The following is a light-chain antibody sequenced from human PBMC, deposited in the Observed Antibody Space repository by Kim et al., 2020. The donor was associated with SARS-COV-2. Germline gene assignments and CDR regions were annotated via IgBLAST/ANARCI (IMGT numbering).Light chain of an antibody. V-gene: IGLV4-69*02. Sequence: QLVLTPSPSASASLGASVKLTCTLSSGHNNYAIAWHQQQPEKGPRYLMKLNSDGTHTNGDGIPDRFSGSSAGAERYLIISSLQSDDEADYYCQTWGTGIWIFGGGTKVTVL. CDR2: LNSDGTH. CDR1: SGHNNYA. CDR3: QTWGTGIWI. J-gene: IGLJ2*01.